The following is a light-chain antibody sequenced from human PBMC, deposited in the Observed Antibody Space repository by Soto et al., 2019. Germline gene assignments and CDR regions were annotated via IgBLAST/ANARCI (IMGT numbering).Light chain of an antibody. J-gene: IGLJ1*01. Sequence: QSALPQPPSASGSRGQSVTISCTGTSSDVGGYNFVSWYQQHPGKAPKLILYEVTKRPSGVPDRFSGSKSGNTASLTVSGLQTEDEAHYYCSSYAGTKSRDVFGTGTKVTVL. CDR2: EVT. CDR1: SSDVGGYNF. CDR3: SSYAGTKSRDV. V-gene: IGLV2-8*01.